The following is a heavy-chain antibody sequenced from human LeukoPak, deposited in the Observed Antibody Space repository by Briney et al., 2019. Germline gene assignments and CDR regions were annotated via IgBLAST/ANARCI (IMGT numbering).Heavy chain of an antibody. D-gene: IGHD3-10*01. V-gene: IGHV1-18*01. CDR2: ISAYNGNT. Sequence: GASVKVSCKASGYTFTSYGISWGRQAPGQGLEWMGWISAYNGNTNYAQKLQGRVTMTTDTSTSTAYMELRSLRSDDTAVYYCARDRVMVRGVIITRYYFDYWGQGTLVTVSS. J-gene: IGHJ4*02. CDR3: ARDRVMVRGVIITRYYFDY. CDR1: GYTFTSYG.